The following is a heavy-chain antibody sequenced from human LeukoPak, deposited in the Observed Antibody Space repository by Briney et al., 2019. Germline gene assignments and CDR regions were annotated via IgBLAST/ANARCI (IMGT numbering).Heavy chain of an antibody. CDR1: GFTFSSYS. Sequence: GGSLRLSCAASGFTFSSYSMNWVRQAPGEGLEWVSSISSSSSYIYYADSVKGRFTISRDNAKNSLYLQMNSLRAEDTAVYYCARDPDNYDFWSGYYHFDYWGQGTLVTVSS. J-gene: IGHJ4*02. CDR3: ARDPDNYDFWSGYYHFDY. CDR2: ISSSSSYI. D-gene: IGHD3-3*01. V-gene: IGHV3-21*01.